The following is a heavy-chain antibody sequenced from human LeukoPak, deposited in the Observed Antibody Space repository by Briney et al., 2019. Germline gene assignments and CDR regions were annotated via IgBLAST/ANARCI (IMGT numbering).Heavy chain of an antibody. CDR1: GFTFSNYW. J-gene: IGHJ5*02. CDR2: IKQDKSKR. V-gene: IGHV3-7*01. D-gene: IGHD2-2*01. Sequence: GGSLRLSCAASGFTFSNYWMSWVRQAPGKGLEWVANIKQDKSKRYYVGSVKGRFTISRDNAKNSLYLQMNSLRAEDTAVYYCAREASLYCSGNNCYWAFDLWGQGTLVTVSS. CDR3: AREASLYCSGNNCYWAFDL.